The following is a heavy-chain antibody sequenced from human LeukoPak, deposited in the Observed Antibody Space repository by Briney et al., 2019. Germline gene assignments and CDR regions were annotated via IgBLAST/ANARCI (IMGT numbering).Heavy chain of an antibody. J-gene: IGHJ4*02. CDR2: ISYDGSNK. CDR3: VKVPWFGELFPLDY. D-gene: IGHD3-10*01. Sequence: PGGSLRLSCAASGFTFSSYGMRWLRQAPGKGLEWVAVISYDGSNKYYADSVKGRFTISRDNSKNTLYLQMNSLRAEDTAVYYCVKVPWFGELFPLDYWGQGTLVTVSS. V-gene: IGHV3-30*18. CDR1: GFTFSSYG.